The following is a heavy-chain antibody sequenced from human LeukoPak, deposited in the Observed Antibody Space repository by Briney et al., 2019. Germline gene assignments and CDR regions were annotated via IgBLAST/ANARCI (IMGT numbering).Heavy chain of an antibody. Sequence: GGPLRLSCAPSGFTFSDYSMNWVRQAPGKGLEWVASISTVSTYTFYADSVKGRFTISRDNVRNSLYLQMSSLGAEDTAVYYCARDGSGFYLYNYMDVWGKGTTVTVSS. D-gene: IGHD6-25*01. CDR2: ISTVSTYT. V-gene: IGHV3-21*01. CDR1: GFTFSDYS. J-gene: IGHJ6*03. CDR3: ARDGSGFYLYNYMDV.